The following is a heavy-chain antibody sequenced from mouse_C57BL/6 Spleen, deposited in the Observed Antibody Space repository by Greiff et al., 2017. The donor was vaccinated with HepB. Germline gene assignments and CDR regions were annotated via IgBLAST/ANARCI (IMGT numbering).Heavy chain of an antibody. V-gene: IGHV1-82*01. J-gene: IGHJ2*01. CDR2: IYPGDGDT. CDR3: ARKQPPFDY. Sequence: VKLMESGPELVKPGASVKISCKASGYAFSSSWMNWVKQRPGKGLEWIGRIYPGDGDTNYNGKFKGKATLTADKSSSTAYMQLSSLTSEDSAVYFCARKQPPFDYWGQGTTLTVSS. CDR1: GYAFSSSW. D-gene: IGHD6-1*01.